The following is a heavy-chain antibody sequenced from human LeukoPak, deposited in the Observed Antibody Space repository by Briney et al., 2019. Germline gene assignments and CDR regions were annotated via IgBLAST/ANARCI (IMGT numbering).Heavy chain of an antibody. Sequence: GKSLRLSCAVSGFIFSNCPMHWVRQAPGKGLEWVAAISYDGSNKYYADSVKGRFTISRDNSKNTLYVQINSLRAEDTAVYYCARQQTYGIVRDTAFDIWGQGTKVTISS. CDR3: ARQQTYGIVRDTAFDI. CDR1: GFIFSNCP. D-gene: IGHD2-21*01. CDR2: ISYDGSNK. J-gene: IGHJ3*02. V-gene: IGHV3-30-3*01.